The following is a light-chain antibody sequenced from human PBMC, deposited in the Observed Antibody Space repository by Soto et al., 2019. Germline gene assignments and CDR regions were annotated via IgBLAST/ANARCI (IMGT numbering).Light chain of an antibody. CDR3: QQRSNRPIT. Sequence: EIVLIQSPATLSLSPGERATLSCRASESVSSYLAWYQQKPGQAPRLLIYDASNRATGIPARFSGSGSGTDFTLTISSLEPEDFAVYYCQQRSNRPITFGQGTRLEIK. CDR1: ESVSSY. CDR2: DAS. V-gene: IGKV3-11*01. J-gene: IGKJ5*01.